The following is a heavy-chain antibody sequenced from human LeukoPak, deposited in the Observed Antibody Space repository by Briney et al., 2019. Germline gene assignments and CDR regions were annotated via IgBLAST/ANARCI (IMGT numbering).Heavy chain of an antibody. J-gene: IGHJ4*02. CDR2: IILIFGTA. D-gene: IGHD3-22*01. Sequence: SVKVSCKASGGTFSSYAISWVRQAPGQGLEWMGGIILIFGTANYAQKFQGRVTITADESTSTAYMELSSLRSEDTAVYYCARGKTYYYDSSGYYAPFDYWGQGTLVTVSS. CDR3: ARGKTYYYDSSGYYAPFDY. V-gene: IGHV1-69*13. CDR1: GGTFSSYA.